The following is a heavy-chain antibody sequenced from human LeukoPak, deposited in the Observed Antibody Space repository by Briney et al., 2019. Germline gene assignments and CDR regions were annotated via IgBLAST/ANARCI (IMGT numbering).Heavy chain of an antibody. D-gene: IGHD3-10*01. CDR2: ISYDGSNK. Sequence: GRSLRLSCAASGFTFSSYAMHWVRQAPGRGRGWVAVISYDGSNKYYADSVKGRFTISRDNSKNTLYLQMNSLRAEDTAVYYCATFRVRFGELFNWFDPWGQGTLVTVSS. CDR1: GFTFSSYA. V-gene: IGHV3-30*04. J-gene: IGHJ5*02. CDR3: ATFRVRFGELFNWFDP.